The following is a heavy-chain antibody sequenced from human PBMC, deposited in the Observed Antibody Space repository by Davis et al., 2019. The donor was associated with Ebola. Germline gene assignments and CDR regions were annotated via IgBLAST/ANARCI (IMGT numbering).Heavy chain of an antibody. V-gene: IGHV4-31*03. CDR2: IYYSGST. CDR1: GGSISSGGYY. J-gene: IGHJ6*02. Sequence: SETLSLTCTVSGGSISSGGYYWSWIRQHPGKGLEWIGYIYYSGSTYYNPSLKSRVTISVDTSKNQFSLKLSSVTAADTAVYYCARFVVVPAAIRKLGYYYGMDVWGQGTTVTVSS. D-gene: IGHD2-2*02. CDR3: ARFVVVPAAIRKLGYYYGMDV.